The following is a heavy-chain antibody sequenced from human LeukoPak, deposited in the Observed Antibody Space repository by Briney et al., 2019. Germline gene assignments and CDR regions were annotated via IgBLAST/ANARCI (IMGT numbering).Heavy chain of an antibody. J-gene: IGHJ6*03. CDR3: ARLSWVPPRYYMDV. D-gene: IGHD1-26*01. CDR2: IYYSGST. Sequence: PSQTLSLTCTVSGGSISSGGYYWSWIRQHPGQGLDCIGYIYYSGSTYYNPSLKSRATISVDTSKNQFSLKLSSVTAADTAVYYCARLSWVPPRYYMDVWGKGTTVTVSS. CDR1: GGSISSGGYY. V-gene: IGHV4-31*03.